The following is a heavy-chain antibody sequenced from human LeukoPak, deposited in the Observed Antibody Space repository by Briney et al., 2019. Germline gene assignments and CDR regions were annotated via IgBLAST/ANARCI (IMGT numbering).Heavy chain of an antibody. D-gene: IGHD4-17*01. Sequence: PGGSLRLSCAASGFTFSSYAMNWVRQAPGRGLEWVSAISISGGTTYYADSVRGRFTLSRDNSKNTLYLQMNSLRAEDTAVYYCAKVINTGDYAVRPFDYWGQGALVTVSS. CDR1: GFTFSSYA. V-gene: IGHV3-23*01. CDR3: AKVINTGDYAVRPFDY. J-gene: IGHJ4*02. CDR2: ISISGGTT.